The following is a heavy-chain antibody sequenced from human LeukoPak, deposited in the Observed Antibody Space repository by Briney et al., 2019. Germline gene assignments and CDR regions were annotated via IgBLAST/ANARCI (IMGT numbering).Heavy chain of an antibody. CDR1: XFTFXXXX. D-gene: IGHD2-2*01. J-gene: IGHJ4*02. V-gene: IGHV3-30-3*01. Sequence: XSXFTFXXXXMHXXXXXPXXXXXXXXXXSYDGSNKYYADSVKGRFTISRDNSKNTLYLQMNSLRAEDTAVYYCARDPYCSSTSCSSDYWGQGTLVTVSS. CDR2: XSYDGSNK. CDR3: ARDPYCSSTSCSSDY.